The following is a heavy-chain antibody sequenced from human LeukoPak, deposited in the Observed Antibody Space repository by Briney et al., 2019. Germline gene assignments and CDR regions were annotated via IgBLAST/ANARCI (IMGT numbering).Heavy chain of an antibody. J-gene: IGHJ4*02. CDR2: ISYDGSNK. Sequence: PGRSLRLSCAASGFTFSSYAMHWVRQAPGKGLEWVAVISYDGSNKYYADSVKGRFTISRDNSKNTLYLQMNSLRAEDTAVYYCARDPRWFGEKGSYFDYWSQGTLVTVSS. D-gene: IGHD3-10*01. V-gene: IGHV3-30-3*01. CDR3: ARDPRWFGEKGSYFDY. CDR1: GFTFSSYA.